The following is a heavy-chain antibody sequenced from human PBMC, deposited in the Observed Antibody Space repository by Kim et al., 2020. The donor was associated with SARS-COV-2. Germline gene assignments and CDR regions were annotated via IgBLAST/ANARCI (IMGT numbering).Heavy chain of an antibody. V-gene: IGHV4-34*01. D-gene: IGHD2-21*01. CDR1: GGSFSGYY. CDR2: VNHSGST. Sequence: SETLSLTCAVYGGSFSGYYWSWIRQPPGKGLEWIGEVNHSGSTNYNPSLKSRVTISVDTSKNQFSLKLSSVTAADTAVYYCASRRGDTGGMDVWGQGTT. CDR3: ASRRGDTGGMDV. J-gene: IGHJ6*02.